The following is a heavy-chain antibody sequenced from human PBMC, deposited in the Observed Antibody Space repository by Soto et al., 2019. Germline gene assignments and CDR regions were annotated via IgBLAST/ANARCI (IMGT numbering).Heavy chain of an antibody. CDR3: ARGQAFWTGYYRMPYYFDY. D-gene: IGHD3-3*01. V-gene: IGHV4-61*01. J-gene: IGHJ4*02. Sequence: SETLSLTCTVSGGSVSSGSYYWSWIRQPPGKGLEYIGYLYYSGSTNYNPSLKSRVTISVDTPKNQFSLKLTSVTAAGTAIYYCARGQAFWTGYYRMPYYFDYWGQGTLVTVSS. CDR2: LYYSGST. CDR1: GGSVSSGSYY.